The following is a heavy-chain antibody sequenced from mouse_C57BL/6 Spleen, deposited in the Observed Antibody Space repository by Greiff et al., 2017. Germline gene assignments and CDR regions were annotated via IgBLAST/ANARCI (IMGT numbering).Heavy chain of an antibody. CDR1: GYTFTSYW. Sequence: VKLQQPGAELVKPGASVKLSCKASGYTFTSYWMQWVKQRPGQGLEWIGEIDPSDSYTNYNQKFKGKATLTVDTSSSTAYMQLSSLTSEDSAVYYCARWYFDVWGTGTTVTVSS. CDR2: IDPSDSYT. J-gene: IGHJ1*03. CDR3: ARWYFDV. V-gene: IGHV1-50*01.